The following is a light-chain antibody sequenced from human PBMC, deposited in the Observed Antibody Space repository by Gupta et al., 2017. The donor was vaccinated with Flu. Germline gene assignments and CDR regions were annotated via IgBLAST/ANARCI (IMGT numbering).Light chain of an antibody. Sequence: SPGQTARITCSGDAQAKNFVRWFQQKPRQAPVVVIYKDIERPSGIPERFSGSSTGTTVTLTISGAQVEDEADYYCYTVADNNLVFGGGTKLSVL. J-gene: IGLJ2*01. CDR1: AQAKNF. CDR3: YTVADNNLV. V-gene: IGLV3-27*01. CDR2: KDI.